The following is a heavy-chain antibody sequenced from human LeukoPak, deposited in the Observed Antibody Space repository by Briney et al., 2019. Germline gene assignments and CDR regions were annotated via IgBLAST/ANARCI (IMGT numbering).Heavy chain of an antibody. J-gene: IGHJ4*02. V-gene: IGHV3-21*01. CDR1: GFTFTTYG. Sequence: GGSLRLSCAASGFTFTTYGFNWVRQAPGKGLEWVSSISFSGSYIYYADSVKGRFTISRDNAKNSVYLQMNSLRDDDTAVYYCARGTGTGWRFDFWGQGTLVTVSS. D-gene: IGHD3/OR15-3a*01. CDR3: ARGTGTGWRFDF. CDR2: ISFSGSYI.